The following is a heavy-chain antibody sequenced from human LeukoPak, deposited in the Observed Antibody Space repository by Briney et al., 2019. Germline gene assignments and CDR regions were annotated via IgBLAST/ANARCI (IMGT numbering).Heavy chain of an antibody. CDR1: GGSMNTYF. CDR2: IHYSGST. Sequence: SETLSLTCTVSGGSMNTYFWSWIRQPPGKGLKWIGHIHYSGSTTYNPSLKSRVTISVDVSKNQFSLKLSSVTAADTAVYYCARHKTGGTYPLDYWGQGTLVTVSS. CDR3: ARHKTGGTYPLDY. V-gene: IGHV4-59*08. D-gene: IGHD1-26*01. J-gene: IGHJ4*02.